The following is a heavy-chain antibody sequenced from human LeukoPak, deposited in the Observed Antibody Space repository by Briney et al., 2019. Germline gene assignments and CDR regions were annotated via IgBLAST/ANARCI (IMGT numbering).Heavy chain of an antibody. Sequence: SGGSLRLSCAASEFTFSIYWMHWVRQAPGKGLVWVSRISSDGSNTMYADSVKGRFTISRDNAKNTLFLQMNSLRVEDMAVYYCARDTPSSPDYWGQGTLVTVSS. D-gene: IGHD6-6*01. J-gene: IGHJ4*02. CDR3: ARDTPSSPDY. V-gene: IGHV3-74*03. CDR2: ISSDGSNT. CDR1: EFTFSIYW.